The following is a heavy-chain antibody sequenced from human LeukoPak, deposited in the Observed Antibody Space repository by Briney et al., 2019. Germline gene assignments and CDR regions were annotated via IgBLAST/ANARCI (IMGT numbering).Heavy chain of an antibody. CDR3: AINGCYRGVCDFDV. D-gene: IGHD2-21*01. CDR2: ISNSVSTI. Sequence: GGSLRLSCAASGFTFSDYYMSWIRQAPGKGLEWVSYISNSVSTIYYADSVKGRFTISRDNAKNSLYLQMNSLRAEDTAVYYCAINGCYRGVCDFDVWGQGTMVAISS. V-gene: IGHV3-11*04. J-gene: IGHJ3*01. CDR1: GFTFSDYY.